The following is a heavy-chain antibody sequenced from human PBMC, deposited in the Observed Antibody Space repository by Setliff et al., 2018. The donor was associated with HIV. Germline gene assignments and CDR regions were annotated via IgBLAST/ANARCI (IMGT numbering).Heavy chain of an antibody. CDR1: GFTLDDYA. D-gene: IGHD3-16*01. CDR2: ISWNSGSI. CDR3: AKASRGGFYYFDY. J-gene: IGHJ4*02. V-gene: IGHV3-9*01. Sequence: SLRLSCAASGFTLDDYAMHWVRQAPGKGLEWVSGISWNSGSIGYADSVQGRFTISRDNAKNSLYLQMNSLRAEDTALYYCAKASRGGFYYFDYWGQGTLVTVSS.